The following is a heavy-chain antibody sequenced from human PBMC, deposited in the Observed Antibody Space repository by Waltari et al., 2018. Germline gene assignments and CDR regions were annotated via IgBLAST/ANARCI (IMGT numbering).Heavy chain of an antibody. CDR3: ARTYSGDYEFWFDP. CDR1: GGSISSINYN. J-gene: IGHJ5*02. Sequence: KSSETLSLTCDVSGGSISSINYNWGWLRQTPGKGLEWIASIYYSGNTYYNPSLKSRVTISVDTSKNQFSLRLSSVTAADTAVYYCARTYSGDYEFWFDPWGQGTLVTVSS. V-gene: IGHV4-39*01. D-gene: IGHD1-26*01. CDR2: IYYSGNT.